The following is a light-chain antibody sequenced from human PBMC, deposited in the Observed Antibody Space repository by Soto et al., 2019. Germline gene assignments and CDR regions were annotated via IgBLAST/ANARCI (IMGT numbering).Light chain of an antibody. Sequence: AIQMTQSPSSLSASVGDRVTITCRASQGIRNDLGWYQQKPGKAPKLLIYAAASLQSGVPSRFSGSGSGTDFTLTIRSLQPEDFATYYCLQDYNYPRTFGQGTKVEIK. J-gene: IGKJ1*01. CDR2: AAA. CDR3: LQDYNYPRT. V-gene: IGKV1-6*01. CDR1: QGIRND.